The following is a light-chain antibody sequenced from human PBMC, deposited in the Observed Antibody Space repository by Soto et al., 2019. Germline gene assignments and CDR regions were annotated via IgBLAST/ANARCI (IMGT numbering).Light chain of an antibody. CDR2: DNI. CDR1: SSNIGAGYA. Sequence: QSALAQPPSVSGAPGQRVTVSCTGSSSNIGAGYAVHWYQQLPGAAPKLLLYDNIERPSGVSDRFSGSKSGTSASLAITGLQAEDEADYYCQSFDTGLSGAIFGGGTKVTVL. CDR3: QSFDTGLSGAI. V-gene: IGLV1-40*01. J-gene: IGLJ2*01.